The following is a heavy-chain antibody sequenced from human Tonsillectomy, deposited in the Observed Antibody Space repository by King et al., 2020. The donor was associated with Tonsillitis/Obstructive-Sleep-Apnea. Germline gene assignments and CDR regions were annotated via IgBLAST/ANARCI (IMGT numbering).Heavy chain of an antibody. V-gene: IGHV1-69*09. Sequence: QLVQSGAEVKKTGSSVRVSCKASGGTFISYAISWVRQAPGQGLEWMGRVIPTVDITKYAQNFQGRVTISADKSTTTAYMELSSLRSEDTAVYYCAREGTGRGGGGYNWFDSWGQGTLVTVSS. CDR2: VIPTVDIT. D-gene: IGHD1-26*01. J-gene: IGHJ5*01. CDR1: GGTFISYA. CDR3: AREGTGRGGGGYNWFDS.